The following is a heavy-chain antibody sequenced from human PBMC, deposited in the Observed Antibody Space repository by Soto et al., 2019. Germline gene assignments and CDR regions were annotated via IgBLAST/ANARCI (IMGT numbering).Heavy chain of an antibody. V-gene: IGHV1-69*01. Sequence: QVQLVQSGAEVKKPGSSVKVSCKASGGTFSSYAISWVRQAPGQGLEWMGGIIPIFGTANYAQKFQGRVTITAYESTSTAYMELSSLRSEDTAVYYCAAPSSSSPKTDAYYYGMDVWGQGTTVTVSS. CDR2: IIPIFGTA. CDR3: AAPSSSSPKTDAYYYGMDV. J-gene: IGHJ6*02. CDR1: GGTFSSYA. D-gene: IGHD6-6*01.